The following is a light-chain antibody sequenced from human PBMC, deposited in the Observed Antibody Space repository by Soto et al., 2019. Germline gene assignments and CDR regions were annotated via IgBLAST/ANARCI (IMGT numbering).Light chain of an antibody. V-gene: IGKV3-20*01. Sequence: EILMAQSPATLSVSPGERATLSCRASQSVSTYLAWYQQKPGQAPRLLIYDAFNRATGVPARFRGSGSGTDFTLTISRLEPEDFAVYYCQQYGSSSITFGQGTRLAIK. CDR2: DAF. CDR3: QQYGSSSIT. CDR1: QSVSTY. J-gene: IGKJ5*01.